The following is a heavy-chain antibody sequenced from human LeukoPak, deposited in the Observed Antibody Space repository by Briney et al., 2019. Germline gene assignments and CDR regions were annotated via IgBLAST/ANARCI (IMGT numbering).Heavy chain of an antibody. V-gene: IGHV3-21*01. D-gene: IGHD6-19*01. Sequence: GGSQRLSCAASGFTFSSYSMNWVRQAPGKGLEWVSSISSSSSYIYYADSVKGRFTISRDNAKNSLYLQMNSLRAEDTAVYYCARGPTPIAVAGTFCYWGQGTLVTVSS. CDR3: ARGPTPIAVAGTFCY. J-gene: IGHJ4*02. CDR1: GFTFSSYS. CDR2: ISSSSSYI.